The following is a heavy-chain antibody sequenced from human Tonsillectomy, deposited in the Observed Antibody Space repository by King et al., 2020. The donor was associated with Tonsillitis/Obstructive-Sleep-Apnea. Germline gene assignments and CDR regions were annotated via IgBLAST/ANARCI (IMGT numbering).Heavy chain of an antibody. CDR1: GFTFTTYW. J-gene: IGHJ5*02. CDR2: IKYDGSEK. Sequence: VQLVESGGGLVQPGGSLRLSCAASGFTFTTYWMTWVRQAPGKGLEWVANIKYDGSEKYCVDSVKGRFTISRDNAKNSLYLQMNSLRAEDTAVYYCARAGAFRFLEWSLLGSWGQGTLVSVSS. CDR3: ARAGAFRFLEWSLLGS. D-gene: IGHD3-3*01. V-gene: IGHV3-7*04.